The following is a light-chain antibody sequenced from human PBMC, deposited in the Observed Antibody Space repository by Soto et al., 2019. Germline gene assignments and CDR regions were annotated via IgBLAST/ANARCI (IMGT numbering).Light chain of an antibody. J-gene: IGLJ1*01. CDR3: SSYAGSNNLGV. CDR1: SSDVGGYNY. Sequence: QSVLTQPPSASGSPGQSVTISCTGTSSDVGGYNYVSWYQQHPGKAPKLMIYEVSKRPSGVPDRFSGSKSGNTASLTVSGLQAEDEADYYCSSYAGSNNLGVFVTGTKVTV. V-gene: IGLV2-8*01. CDR2: EVS.